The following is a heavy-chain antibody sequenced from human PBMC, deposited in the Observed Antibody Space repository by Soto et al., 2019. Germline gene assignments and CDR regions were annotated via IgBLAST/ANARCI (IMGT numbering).Heavy chain of an antibody. Sequence: SETLSLTCTVSGGSDSSGSYYWSWIRQPPGKGLEWIGYIYYSGSTNYNPSLKSRVTISVDTSKNQFSLKLSSVTAADTAVYYCARAASKYFDLNNSFDPWGQGTLVTVSS. CDR3: ARAASKYFDLNNSFDP. V-gene: IGHV4-61*01. D-gene: IGHD3-9*01. CDR2: IYYSGST. J-gene: IGHJ5*02. CDR1: GGSDSSGSYY.